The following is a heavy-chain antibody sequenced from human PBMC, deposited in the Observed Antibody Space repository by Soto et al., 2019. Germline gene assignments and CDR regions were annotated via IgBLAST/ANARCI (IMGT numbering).Heavy chain of an antibody. CDR1: GGSISSYY. V-gene: IGHV4-59*01. J-gene: IGHJ6*03. CDR3: ARGRPQKGGYCSSTSCYSYYYYYMDV. Sequence: SETLSLTCTVSGGSISSYYWSWFRQPPGKGLEWIGYIYYSGSTNYNPSLKSRVTISVDTSKNQFSLKLSSVTAADTAVYYCARGRPQKGGYCSSTSCYSYYYYYMDVWGKGTTVTVS. D-gene: IGHD2-2*01. CDR2: IYYSGST.